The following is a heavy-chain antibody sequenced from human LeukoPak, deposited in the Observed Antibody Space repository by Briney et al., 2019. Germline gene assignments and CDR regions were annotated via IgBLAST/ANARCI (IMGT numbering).Heavy chain of an antibody. CDR2: ISWNSGSI. Sequence: GRSLRLSCAASGFTFDDYAMHWVRPAQGKGLEWVSGISWNSGSIGYADSVKGRFTISRDNAKNSLYLQMNSLRAEDTALYYCAKDRTTMVRGVIDYWGQGTLVTVSS. D-gene: IGHD3-10*01. CDR1: GFTFDDYA. J-gene: IGHJ4*02. CDR3: AKDRTTMVRGVIDY. V-gene: IGHV3-9*01.